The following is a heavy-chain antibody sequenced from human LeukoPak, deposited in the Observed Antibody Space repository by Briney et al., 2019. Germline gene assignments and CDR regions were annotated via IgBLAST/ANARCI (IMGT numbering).Heavy chain of an antibody. J-gene: IGHJ6*03. CDR1: GFTFSSYA. V-gene: IGHV3-23*01. Sequence: GGSLRLSCAASGFTFSSYAMSWVRQAPGKGLEWVSAISGSGGSTYYADSVKGRFTISRDNSKNTLYLQMNSLRAEDTAVYHCAKDRYCSSTSCHYYYYYYMDVWGKGTTVTVSS. CDR3: AKDRYCSSTSCHYYYYYYMDV. D-gene: IGHD2-2*01. CDR2: ISGSGGST.